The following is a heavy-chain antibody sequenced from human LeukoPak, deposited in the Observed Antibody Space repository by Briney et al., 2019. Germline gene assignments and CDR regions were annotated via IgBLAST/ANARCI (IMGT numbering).Heavy chain of an antibody. Sequence: SETLSLTCTVSGGSISSSSYYWGWIRQPPGKGLEWIGSIYYSGSTYYNPSLKSRVTISVDTSKNQFSLKLSSVTAADTAVYYCARSHDTRRTPLNYWGQGTLVTVSS. CDR3: ARSHDTRRTPLNY. D-gene: IGHD1-14*01. CDR2: IYYSGST. V-gene: IGHV4-39*01. CDR1: GGSISSSSYY. J-gene: IGHJ4*02.